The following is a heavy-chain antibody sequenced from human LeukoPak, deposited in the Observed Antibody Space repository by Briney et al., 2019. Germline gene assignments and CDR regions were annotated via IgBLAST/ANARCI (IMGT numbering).Heavy chain of an antibody. CDR3: ARDQAMVRGVIIHTYYYYMDV. CDR1: GGSFSGYY. Sequence: SETLSLTCAVYGGSFSGYYWSWIRQSPGKGLEWIGETYHSGSTNYNSSLKSRVTMSVDTSKNQFSLKLSSVTAADTAVYYCARDQAMVRGVIIHTYYYYMDVWGKGTTVTISS. D-gene: IGHD3-10*01. CDR2: TYHSGST. V-gene: IGHV4-34*01. J-gene: IGHJ6*03.